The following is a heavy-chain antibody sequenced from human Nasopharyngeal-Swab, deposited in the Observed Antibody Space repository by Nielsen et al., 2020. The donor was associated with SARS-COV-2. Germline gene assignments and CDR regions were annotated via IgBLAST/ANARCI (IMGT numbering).Heavy chain of an antibody. CDR3: AKAHCSSTSCYHRGGPMDV. D-gene: IGHD2-2*01. Sequence: GRQAPGKGLEWVSLISGDGGSTYYADSVKGRFTISRDNSKNSLYLQMNSLRTEDTALYYCAKAHCSSTSCYHRGGPMDVWGKGTTVTVSS. J-gene: IGHJ6*03. V-gene: IGHV3-43*02. CDR2: ISGDGGST.